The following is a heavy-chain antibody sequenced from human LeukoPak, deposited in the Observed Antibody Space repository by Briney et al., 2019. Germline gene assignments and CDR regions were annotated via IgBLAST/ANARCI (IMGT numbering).Heavy chain of an antibody. CDR2: ISSGGTYE. D-gene: IGHD3-10*01. CDR1: GFTFSNYA. V-gene: IGHV3-30*01. CDR3: ARDSTYYYDSGSSGPHYFDN. Sequence: GGSLRLSCAASGFTFSNYARHWVRQAPGKGLEWVSLISSGGTYEYYADSVKGRFTISRDNSKNTLYLQLNSLRAEDTAVYYCARDSTYYYDSGSSGPHYFDNWGQGTLVTVSS. J-gene: IGHJ4*02.